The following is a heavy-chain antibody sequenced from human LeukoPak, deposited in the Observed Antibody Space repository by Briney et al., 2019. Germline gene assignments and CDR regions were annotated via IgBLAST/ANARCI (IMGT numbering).Heavy chain of an antibody. V-gene: IGHV3-23*01. CDR1: GFTFSNYA. CDR2: IGNDI. Sequence: QPGGSLRLSCAASGFTFSNYAMSWVRQAPGKGLEWVSVIGNDIYYADSVKGRFTISRDNSKNTLYLQMNSLRAEDTARYYCVKDFVSGNGVYDPFDIWGQGTMVIVSS. D-gene: IGHD2-8*01. CDR3: VKDFVSGNGVYDPFDI. J-gene: IGHJ3*02.